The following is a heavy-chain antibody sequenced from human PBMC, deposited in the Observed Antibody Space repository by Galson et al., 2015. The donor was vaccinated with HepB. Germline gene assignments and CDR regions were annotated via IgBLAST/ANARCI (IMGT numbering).Heavy chain of an antibody. CDR1: GGSFSSYA. V-gene: IGHV1-69*13. D-gene: IGHD6-19*01. J-gene: IGHJ3*01. CDR3: ARREGTGWYAFDL. Sequence: SVKVSCKASGGSFSSYAISWVRQAPGQGLEWMGGIIPIFGTAKYAQKFQGRVTVTADESTSTAYMELSSLRSEDTAVYYCARREGTGWYAFDLWGQGTMVTVSS. CDR2: IIPIFGTA.